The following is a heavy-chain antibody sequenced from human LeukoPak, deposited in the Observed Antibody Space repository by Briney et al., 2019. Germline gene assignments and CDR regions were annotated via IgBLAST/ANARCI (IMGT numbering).Heavy chain of an antibody. D-gene: IGHD3-10*01. Sequence: GASVKVSCKASGYTFTSYAMNWVRQAPGQGLEWMGWINTNTGNPTYAQGFTGRFVFSLDTSVSTAYLQISSLKAEDTAVYYCARPPYPHYYGSGAHGAFDIWGQGTMVTVSS. V-gene: IGHV7-4-1*02. CDR2: INTNTGNP. J-gene: IGHJ3*02. CDR1: GYTFTSYA. CDR3: ARPPYPHYYGSGAHGAFDI.